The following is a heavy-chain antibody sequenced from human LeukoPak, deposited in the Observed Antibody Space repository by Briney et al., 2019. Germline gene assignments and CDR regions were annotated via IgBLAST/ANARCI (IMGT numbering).Heavy chain of an antibody. J-gene: IGHJ3*02. D-gene: IGHD3-10*01. CDR3: ARVKGYGSGSRLDAFDI. CDR2: INPNSGGT. Sequence: WASVKVSCKASGHTFTGYYMHWVRQAPGQGLEWMGWINPNSGGTNYAQKFQGRVTMTRDTSISTAYMELSRLRSDDTAVYYCARVKGYGSGSRLDAFDIWGQGTMVTVSS. CDR1: GHTFTGYY. V-gene: IGHV1-2*02.